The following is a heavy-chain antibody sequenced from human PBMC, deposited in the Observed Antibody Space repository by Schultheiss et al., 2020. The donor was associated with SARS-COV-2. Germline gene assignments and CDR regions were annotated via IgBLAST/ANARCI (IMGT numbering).Heavy chain of an antibody. D-gene: IGHD5-18*01. J-gene: IGHJ4*02. CDR2: ISSSSSYI. Sequence: GESLKISCAASGFTFSSYSMNWVRQAPGKGLEWVSSISSSSSYIYYADSVKGRFTISRDNAKNSLYLQMNSLRAEDTAVYYCAAGMEAIWLVDYWGQGTLVTVSS. V-gene: IGHV3-21*01. CDR3: AAGMEAIWLVDY. CDR1: GFTFSSYS.